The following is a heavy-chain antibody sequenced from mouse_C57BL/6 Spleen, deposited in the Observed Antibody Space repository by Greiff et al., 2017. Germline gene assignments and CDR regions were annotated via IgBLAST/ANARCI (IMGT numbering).Heavy chain of an antibody. CDR3: ARHYYGSSYGYFDV. J-gene: IGHJ1*03. Sequence: EVMLVESGGDLVKPGGSLKLSCAASGFTFSSYGMSWVRQTPDKRLEWVATISSGGSYTYYPDSVKGRFTISRDNAKNTLYLQMSSLKSEDTAMYYCARHYYGSSYGYFDVWGTGTTVTVSS. CDR2: ISSGGSYT. D-gene: IGHD1-1*01. CDR1: GFTFSSYG. V-gene: IGHV5-6*01.